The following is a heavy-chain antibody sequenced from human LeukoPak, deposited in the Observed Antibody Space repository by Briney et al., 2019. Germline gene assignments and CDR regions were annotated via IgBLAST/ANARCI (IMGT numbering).Heavy chain of an antibody. Sequence: GGSLRLPCATSGFTVSSNYMTWVRQAPGKGLEWVSVIYTGGSTYYADSVKGRFTISRDTSKNTLYLQMNSLRAEDTAVYYCARVSPGRGPRAGFDYWGQGTLVTVSS. CDR2: IYTGGST. J-gene: IGHJ4*02. D-gene: IGHD1-26*01. V-gene: IGHV3-53*01. CDR1: GFTVSSNY. CDR3: ARVSPGRGPRAGFDY.